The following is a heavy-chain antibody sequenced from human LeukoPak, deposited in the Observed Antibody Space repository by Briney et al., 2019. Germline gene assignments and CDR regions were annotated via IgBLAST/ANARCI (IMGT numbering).Heavy chain of an antibody. CDR3: ARKWDL. D-gene: IGHD1-26*01. V-gene: IGHV4-61*02. CDR2: IYTSGST. Sequence: SQTLSLTCTVSGGSISSGSDYWSWIRQPAGKGLEWIVRIYTSGSTNYNPSLKSRVTISVDTSKNQFSLKLSSVTAADTAVYYCARKWDLWGQGTMVTVSS. CDR1: GGSISSGSDY. J-gene: IGHJ3*01.